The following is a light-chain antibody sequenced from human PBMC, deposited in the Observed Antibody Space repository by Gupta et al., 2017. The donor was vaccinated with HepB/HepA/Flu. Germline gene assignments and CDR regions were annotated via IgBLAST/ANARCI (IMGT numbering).Light chain of an antibody. J-gene: IGKJ3*01. V-gene: IGKV3-20*01. Sequence: EIVLTQSPGTLSLSTGERATLSCRASQSVSSSYLAWYQQKPGQAPRLLIYGASSRATGIPDRFSGSGSGTDLTLTISRLEPEDFAVYYCQQYGSSPGVTFGPGTKVDIK. CDR1: QSVSSSY. CDR3: QQYGSSPGVT. CDR2: GAS.